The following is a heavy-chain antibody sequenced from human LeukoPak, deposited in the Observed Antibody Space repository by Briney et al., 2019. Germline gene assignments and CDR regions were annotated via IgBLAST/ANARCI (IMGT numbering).Heavy chain of an antibody. V-gene: IGHV3-23*01. J-gene: IGHJ6*02. Sequence: GGSLRLSCAASGFTFSSYAMSWVRQAPGKGLEWVSAISGSGGSTYYADSVKGRFTISRDNSKNTLYVQMNSLRAEDTAVYYCAREIYSSSWSDRYGMDVWGQGTTVTVSS. D-gene: IGHD6-13*01. CDR2: ISGSGGST. CDR1: GFTFSSYA. CDR3: AREIYSSSWSDRYGMDV.